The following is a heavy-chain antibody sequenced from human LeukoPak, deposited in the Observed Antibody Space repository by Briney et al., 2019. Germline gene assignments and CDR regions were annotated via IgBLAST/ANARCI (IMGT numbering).Heavy chain of an antibody. CDR1: GFTFSSYS. CDR2: ISSSSSYI. Sequence: KTGGSLRLSCAASGFTFSSYSMNWVRQAPGKGLEWVSSISSSSSYIYYADSVKGRFTISRDNAKNSLYLQMSSLRAEDTAVYYCARDKGDYHTSGSLFVFGGQGTLVTVSS. D-gene: IGHD3-22*01. CDR3: ARDKGDYHTSGSLFVF. V-gene: IGHV3-21*04. J-gene: IGHJ4*02.